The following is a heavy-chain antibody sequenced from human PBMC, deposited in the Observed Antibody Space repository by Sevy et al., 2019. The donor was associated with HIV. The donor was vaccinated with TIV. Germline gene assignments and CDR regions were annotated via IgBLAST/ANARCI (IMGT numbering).Heavy chain of an antibody. D-gene: IGHD3-16*01. J-gene: IGHJ4*01. CDR1: GFSFSNYV. V-gene: IGHV3-23*01. CDR3: AKLHSRMIPGNGALDY. CDR2: VSPTSLST. Sequence: GGSLRLSCTASGFSFSNYVMAWVRQAPGKGLEWVSSVSPTSLSTYYAESVKGRFTISRDNSKNTLYPQMNSLRAEDTAIYYCAKLHSRMIPGNGALDYWGRGTLVTVSS.